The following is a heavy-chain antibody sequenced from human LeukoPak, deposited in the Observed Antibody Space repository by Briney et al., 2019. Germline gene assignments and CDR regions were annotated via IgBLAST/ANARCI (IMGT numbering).Heavy chain of an antibody. V-gene: IGHV3-21*01. CDR1: GFSFSTYN. Sequence: GGSLRLSCAASGFSFSTYNMNWVRQAPGKGLEWVSSISPGSNYIYYADSVKGRFTISRDNAKNSLYLQMNSLRAEDTALYYSARGSVGLQRNDWFDPWGQGTLVTVSS. D-gene: IGHD4-11*01. CDR2: ISPGSNYI. CDR3: ARGSVGLQRNDWFDP. J-gene: IGHJ5*02.